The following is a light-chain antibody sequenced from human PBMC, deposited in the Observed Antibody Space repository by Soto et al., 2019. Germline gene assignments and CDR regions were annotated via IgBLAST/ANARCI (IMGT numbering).Light chain of an antibody. CDR1: QSISDT. V-gene: IGKV3-20*01. CDR2: GAS. Sequence: EIVLTQSPGTLSLSPVERATLSCRASQSISDTLAWYQQKPGQAPRLLIYGASSRATGIPDRFSGSESGTDFTLTINRLEPEDFAVYYCEQYDKSITFGGGTKVDIK. CDR3: EQYDKSIT. J-gene: IGKJ4*01.